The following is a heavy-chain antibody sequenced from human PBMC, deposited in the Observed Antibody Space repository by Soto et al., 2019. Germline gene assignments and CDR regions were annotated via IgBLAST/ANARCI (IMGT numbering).Heavy chain of an antibody. CDR3: EKDRVLLWFGELSY. J-gene: IGHJ4*02. Sequence: GGSLRLSCAASGFTFSSYAMSWVRQAPGKGLEWVSAISGSGGSTYYADSVKGRFTISRDNSKNTLYLQMNSLRAEDTAVYYCEKDRVLLWFGELSYWGQGTLVTVSS. CDR1: GFTFSSYA. D-gene: IGHD3-10*01. CDR2: ISGSGGST. V-gene: IGHV3-23*01.